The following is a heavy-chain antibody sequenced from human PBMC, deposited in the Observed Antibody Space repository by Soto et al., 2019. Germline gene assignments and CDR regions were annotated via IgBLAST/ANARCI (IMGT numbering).Heavy chain of an antibody. Sequence: QVQLVQSGAEVKKPGSSVKVSCKASGGTFSSYAISWVRQAPGQGLEWMEGIIPIFGTANYAQKFQGRVTITADESTSTAYMELSSLRSEDTAVYYCAREGWGASQTWYYFDYWGQGTLVTVSS. CDR3: AREGWGASQTWYYFDY. D-gene: IGHD3-16*01. CDR2: IIPIFGTA. V-gene: IGHV1-69*12. J-gene: IGHJ4*02. CDR1: GGTFSSYA.